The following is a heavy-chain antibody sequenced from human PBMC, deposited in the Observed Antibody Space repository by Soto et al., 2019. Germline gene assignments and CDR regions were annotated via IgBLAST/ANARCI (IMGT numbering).Heavy chain of an antibody. J-gene: IGHJ6*02. CDR1: GGSLRGYN. CDR3: ARGGAQAFRGSGTYHVGYGMDV. CDR2: INHGGTT. V-gene: IGHV4-34*02. D-gene: IGHD3-10*01. Sequence: QVQLQQWGAGLLKPSETLSLSCAVSGGSLRGYNWNWIRQSPGKGLEWIGEINHGGTTNYNPSLKSRVIISVETSKNQFSLKLNSVSAADTAVYFCARGGAQAFRGSGTYHVGYGMDVWGQGIAVTVSS.